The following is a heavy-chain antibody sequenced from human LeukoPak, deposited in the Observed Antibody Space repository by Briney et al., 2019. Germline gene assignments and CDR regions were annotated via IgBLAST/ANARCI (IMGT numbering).Heavy chain of an antibody. CDR3: AREPVGSGYYDY. CDR1: GGTFSSYT. CDR2: IIPILGIA. D-gene: IGHD3-22*01. Sequence: SVKVSCKASGGTFSSYTISWVRQAPGQGLEWMGRIIPILGIANYAQKFQGRVTITADKSTSTAYMELSSLRSEDTAVYYCAREPVGSGYYDYWGQGTLVTVSS. V-gene: IGHV1-69*04. J-gene: IGHJ4*02.